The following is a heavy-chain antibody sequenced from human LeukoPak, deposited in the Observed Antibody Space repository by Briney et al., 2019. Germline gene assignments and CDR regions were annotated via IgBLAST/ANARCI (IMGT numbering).Heavy chain of an antibody. D-gene: IGHD2/OR15-2a*01. J-gene: IGHJ4*02. CDR1: GITFRTNW. CDR3: ASRLSNTGTDY. Sequence: GGSLRLSCAASGITFRTNWMHWVRQAPGKGLVWVSRINPDGSSPHYADSVKGRFTISRDNAKNTLFLQMNSLRAGDTAVYYCASRLSNTGTDYWGQGTLVTVSS. CDR2: INPDGSSP. V-gene: IGHV3-74*01.